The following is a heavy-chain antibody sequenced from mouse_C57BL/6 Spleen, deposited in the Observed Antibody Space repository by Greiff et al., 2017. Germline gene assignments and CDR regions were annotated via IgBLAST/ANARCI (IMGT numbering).Heavy chain of an antibody. CDR1: GYTFTSYW. Sequence: QVQLQQPGAELVMPGASVKLSCKASGYTFTSYWMHWVKQRPGQGLEWIGEIDPSDSYTNYNQKFKGKSTLTVDKSSSTAYLQLSSLTSEDSAGDYSARGGFITTGVGRGYFDVWGTGTTVTVSS. D-gene: IGHD1-1*01. V-gene: IGHV1-69*01. CDR2: IDPSDSYT. J-gene: IGHJ1*03. CDR3: ARGGFITTGVGRGYFDV.